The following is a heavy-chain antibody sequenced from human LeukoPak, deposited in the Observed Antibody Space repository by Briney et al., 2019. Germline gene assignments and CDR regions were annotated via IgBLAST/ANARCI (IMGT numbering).Heavy chain of an antibody. CDR2: VKSKRDGETT. CDR3: TTSLPAVAWPD. V-gene: IGHV3-15*01. D-gene: IGHD6-19*01. CDR1: GFTFSNAW. Sequence: PGGSLRLSCAASGFTFSNAWMTWVRQAPGKGLEWVCRVKSKRDGETTDYAAPVKGRFTISRDDSKNRVYLQMNSLKTEDTAVYYCTTSLPAVAWPDWGQGTLIIVSS. J-gene: IGHJ4*02.